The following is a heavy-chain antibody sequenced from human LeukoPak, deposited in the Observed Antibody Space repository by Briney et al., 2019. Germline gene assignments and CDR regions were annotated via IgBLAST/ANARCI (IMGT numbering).Heavy chain of an antibody. CDR1: GYSISSGYY. V-gene: IGHV4-38-2*02. D-gene: IGHD2-21*01. CDR3: ARVAKGSFDY. Sequence: SETLSLTCTVSGYSISSGYYWGWIRQPPGKGLEWIGSIYHSGGTYYNPSLKSRVTVSVDTSKNQFSLKLSSVTAADTAVYYCARVAKGSFDYWGQGTLVTVSS. CDR2: IYHSGGT. J-gene: IGHJ4*02.